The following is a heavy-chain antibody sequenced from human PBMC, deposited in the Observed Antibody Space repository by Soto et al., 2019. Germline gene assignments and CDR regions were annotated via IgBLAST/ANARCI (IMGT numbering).Heavy chain of an antibody. D-gene: IGHD3-9*01. CDR1: AFTFSTDW. Sequence: PGGSLRLSCAASAFTFSTDWMSWGRQVPGKGLEWVANIKQDGSEKYYVDSVKGRFTISRDNAKNSLYLQMNSLRDEDTAVYYCASLRYFDWLSFDYWGQGTLVTVS. CDR2: IKQDGSEK. V-gene: IGHV3-7*01. J-gene: IGHJ4*02. CDR3: ASLRYFDWLSFDY.